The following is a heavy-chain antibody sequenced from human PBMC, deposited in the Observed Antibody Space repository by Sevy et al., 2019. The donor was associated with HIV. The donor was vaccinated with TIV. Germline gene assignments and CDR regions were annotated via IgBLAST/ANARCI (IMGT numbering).Heavy chain of an antibody. D-gene: IGHD5-12*01. CDR3: ARDYYNYVDYYFDY. V-gene: IGHV3-23*01. J-gene: IGHJ4*02. CDR2: TSGRGLTT. CDR1: GFTFNTFA. Sequence: GGSLSLSCAAPGFTFNTFAMSWVRQAPGSGLEWVSATSGRGLTTNYADSVKGRFTISRDNPKNTLYLQMNGLRAEDTAVYYCARDYYNYVDYYFDYWGQGTLVTVSS.